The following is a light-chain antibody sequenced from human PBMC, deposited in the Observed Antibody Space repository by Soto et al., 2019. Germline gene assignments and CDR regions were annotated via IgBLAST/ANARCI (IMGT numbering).Light chain of an antibody. CDR1: QSVSSK. Sequence: EIVMTQSPATLSVSGWETATLSFMASQSVSSKLAWYQHKPGQAPRLLIYDTSTRAAGIPARFTGSGSGTDFTLTISSLQSEDFAVYYCQQYNTWRSISFGQGTRLEI. CDR2: DTS. CDR3: QQYNTWRSIS. V-gene: IGKV3-15*01. J-gene: IGKJ5*01.